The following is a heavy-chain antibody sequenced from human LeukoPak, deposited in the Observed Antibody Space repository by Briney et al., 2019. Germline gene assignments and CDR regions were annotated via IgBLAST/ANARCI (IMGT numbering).Heavy chain of an antibody. J-gene: IGHJ4*02. CDR1: GYTFTSYD. CDR3: ARESPGTGGFDY. D-gene: IGHD7-27*01. CDR2: MNPNNGNT. Sequence: ASVKVSCKASGYTFTSYDINWVRQATGQGLEWMGWMNPNNGNTNYAQKLQGRVTMTTDTSTSTAYMELRSLRSDDTAVYYCARESPGTGGFDYWGQGTLVTVSS. V-gene: IGHV1-18*01.